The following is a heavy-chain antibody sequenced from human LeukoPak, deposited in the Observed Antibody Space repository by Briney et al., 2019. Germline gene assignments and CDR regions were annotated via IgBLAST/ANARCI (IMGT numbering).Heavy chain of an antibody. CDR2: INPGESDA. J-gene: IGHJ4*02. CDR1: GYSFSTYW. D-gene: IGHD3-10*02. V-gene: IGHV5-51*01. CDR3: AREKYVGRLTDH. Sequence: GESLKISCKGSGYSFSTYWICWGRQMPEKGLEWMGVINPGESDARYSPTFQGQVTLSADTSTSTACLHWRSLKASDSAMFYCAREKYVGRLTDHWGQGTLVTVSS.